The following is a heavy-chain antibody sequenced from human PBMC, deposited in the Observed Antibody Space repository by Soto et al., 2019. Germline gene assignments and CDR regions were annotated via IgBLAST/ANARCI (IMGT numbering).Heavy chain of an antibody. J-gene: IGHJ3*02. CDR2: INPNSGGT. D-gene: IGHD2-2*01. V-gene: IGHV1-2*04. CDR1: GYTFTGYY. CDR3: ARAHLCSSTSCSPFDAFDI. Sequence: ASVKVSCKASGYTFTGYYMHWVRQAPGQVLEWMGWINPNSGGTNYAQKFQGWVTMTRDTSISTAYMELSRLRSDDTAVYYCARAHLCSSTSCSPFDAFDIWGQGTMVTVS.